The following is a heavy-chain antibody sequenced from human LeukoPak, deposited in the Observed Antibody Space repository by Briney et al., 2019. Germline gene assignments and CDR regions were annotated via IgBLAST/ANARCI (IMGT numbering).Heavy chain of an antibody. D-gene: IGHD2-21*02. CDR1: GGFLTVYY. J-gene: IGHJ4*02. CDR2: INPNSGGT. V-gene: IGHV1-2*02. CDR3: ARRFWVGTTSLYHF. Sequence: AASVKVSCKDSGGFLTVYYTHWVRPAPGHGLEWMGWINPNSGGTNYAQKFQGRVTMTRDTSISTAHMELSRLRSDDTAVYYCARRFWVGTTSLYHFWGQGTLVTVSS.